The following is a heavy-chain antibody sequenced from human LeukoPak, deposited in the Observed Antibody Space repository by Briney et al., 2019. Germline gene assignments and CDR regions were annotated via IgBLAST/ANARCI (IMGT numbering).Heavy chain of an antibody. J-gene: IGHJ5*02. CDR3: ARLYDSSGYTNWLDP. CDR2: IYYSGSS. V-gene: IGHV4-59*11. Sequence: PSETLSLTCTVSGGSISSHYWSWIRQPPGKGLEWIGYIYYSGSSKYNPSLKSRVTISVDTSKNQFSLKLSSVTAADTAVYYCARLYDSSGYTNWLDPWGREPWSPSPQ. D-gene: IGHD3-22*01. CDR1: GGSISSHY.